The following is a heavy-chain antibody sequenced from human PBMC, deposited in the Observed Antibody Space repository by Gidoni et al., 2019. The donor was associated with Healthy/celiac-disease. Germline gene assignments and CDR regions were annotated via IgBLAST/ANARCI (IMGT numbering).Heavy chain of an antibody. D-gene: IGHD3-3*01. J-gene: IGHJ6*02. CDR2: IFSNDEK. V-gene: IGHV2-26*01. CDR1: GFSLSNARMG. CDR3: ARIERYYDFWSGLTDYYYGMDV. Sequence: QVTLKESGPVLVKPTETLTLTCTVSGFSLSNARMGVSWIRQPPGKALEWLAHIFSNDEKSYSTSLKSRLTISKDTSKSQVVLTMTNMDPVDTATYYCARIERYYDFWSGLTDYYYGMDVWGQGTTVTVSS.